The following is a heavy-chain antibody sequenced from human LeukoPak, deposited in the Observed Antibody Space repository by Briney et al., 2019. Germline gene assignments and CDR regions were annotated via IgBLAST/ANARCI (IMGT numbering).Heavy chain of an antibody. Sequence: ASVKVSCKASGYTFTGYYMHWVRQAPGQGLEWMGWINPNSGGTNYAQKFQGRVTMTRDTSISTAYMELSRLRSDDTAVYYRARGPRYNWNDSVNWFDPWGQGTLVTVSS. CDR2: INPNSGGT. CDR1: GYTFTGYY. CDR3: ARGPRYNWNDSVNWFDP. V-gene: IGHV1-2*02. J-gene: IGHJ5*02. D-gene: IGHD1-1*01.